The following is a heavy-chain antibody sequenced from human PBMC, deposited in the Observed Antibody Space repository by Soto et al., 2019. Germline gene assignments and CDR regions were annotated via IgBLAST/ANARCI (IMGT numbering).Heavy chain of an antibody. D-gene: IGHD1-26*01. V-gene: IGHV5-51*01. CDR3: ARHSSDSGSYKLDY. CDR1: GESVTSYR. CDR2: IYPGDSDT. J-gene: IGHJ4*02. Sequence: AQQISGERPGESVTSYRFASERQIPGKGLEWMGIIYPGDSDTRYSPSFQGQVTISADKSISTAYLQWSSLKASDTAMYYCARHSSDSGSYKLDYWGQGTLVTVSS.